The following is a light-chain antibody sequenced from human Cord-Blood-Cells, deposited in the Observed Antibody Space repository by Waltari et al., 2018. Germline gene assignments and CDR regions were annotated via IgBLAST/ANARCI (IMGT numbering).Light chain of an antibody. CDR1: QSISSW. CDR3: QQYNSYSLT. J-gene: IGKJ4*01. V-gene: IGKV1-5*01. CDR2: DAS. Sequence: DIQMTQSPSTLYASVGDRVTITCRASQSISSWLAWYQQKPGKAPKPLIYDASSLESGVPSRFSGSGSGTEFTLTISSLQPDDFATYYCQQYNSYSLTFGGGTKVEIK.